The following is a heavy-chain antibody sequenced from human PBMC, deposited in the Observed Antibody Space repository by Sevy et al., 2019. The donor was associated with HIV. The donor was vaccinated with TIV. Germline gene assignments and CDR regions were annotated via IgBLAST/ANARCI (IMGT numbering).Heavy chain of an antibody. V-gene: IGHV3-7*03. CDR3: ARSLYGDYRGDHFDS. D-gene: IGHD4-17*01. CDR1: GFTFSSYC. J-gene: IGHJ4*02. Sequence: GSLRLSCVASGFTFSSYCMSWVRQAPGKGLEWVADIHQDGNEKYYLDSVKGRFTISRENAKNSLSLQLNSLRAEDTAVYYCARSLYGDYRGDHFDSWGQGTLVTVSS. CDR2: IHQDGNEK.